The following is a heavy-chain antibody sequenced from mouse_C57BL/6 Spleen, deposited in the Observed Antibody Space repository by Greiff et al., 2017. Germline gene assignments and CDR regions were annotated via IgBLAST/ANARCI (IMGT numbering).Heavy chain of an antibody. V-gene: IGHV1-80*01. D-gene: IGHD1-2*01. Sequence: VQLQQSGAELVKPGASVKISCKASGYAFSSYWMNWVKQRPGKGLEWIGQVYPGDGDTNYNGKFKGKATLTADKSSSTAYMQLSSLTSEDSAVYFCITTAPSYARDYWGQGTAVTVSS. CDR1: GYAFSSYW. CDR3: ITTAPSYARDY. J-gene: IGHJ4*01. CDR2: VYPGDGDT.